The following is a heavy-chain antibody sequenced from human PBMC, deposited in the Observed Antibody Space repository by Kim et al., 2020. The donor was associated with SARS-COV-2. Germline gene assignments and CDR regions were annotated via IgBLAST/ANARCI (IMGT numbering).Heavy chain of an antibody. CDR2: AYYSGNT. V-gene: IGHV4-59*03. CDR3: ATRKYSSDWYWYYFDS. Sequence: SETLSLTCTVSGASMSSYYWSWIRQPPGKRLEWIGYAYYSGNTNYNPSLKSRVTISVDTSKNQVSLKVASVTAADTAVYYCATRKYSSDWYWYYFDSWGQGTLVTVSS. D-gene: IGHD6-19*01. J-gene: IGHJ4*02. CDR1: GASMSSYY.